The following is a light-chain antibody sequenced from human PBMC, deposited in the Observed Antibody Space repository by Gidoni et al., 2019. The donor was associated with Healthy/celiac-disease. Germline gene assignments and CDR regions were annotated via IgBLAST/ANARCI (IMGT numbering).Light chain of an antibody. CDR2: DDS. Sequence: SYVLTQPPSVSVAPGKTARITCGGNNIGSKSVHWYQQKPGQAPVLVVYDDSDWPSGIPERFSGSNSGNTATLTISRGEAGDEADYYCQVWDSSSDHPVFGGGTKLTVL. V-gene: IGLV3-21*03. CDR1: NIGSKS. J-gene: IGLJ2*01. CDR3: QVWDSSSDHPV.